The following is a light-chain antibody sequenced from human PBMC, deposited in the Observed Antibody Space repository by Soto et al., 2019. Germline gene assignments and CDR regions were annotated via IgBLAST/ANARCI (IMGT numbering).Light chain of an antibody. V-gene: IGKV2-24*01. CDR1: QSLVHSDGNTY. J-gene: IGKJ1*01. CDR2: KIS. Sequence: DIVLTQTPLSSPVTLGQPASISCRSSQSLVHSDGNTYLSWLHQRPGQPPRLLISKISNRFSGVPGRFSGSGAVTEFTLKISRVEAEDVGVYFCMQATQFPTFGQGTKVEI. CDR3: MQATQFPT.